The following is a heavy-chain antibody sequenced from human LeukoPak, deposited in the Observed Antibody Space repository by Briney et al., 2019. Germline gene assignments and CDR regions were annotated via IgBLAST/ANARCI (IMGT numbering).Heavy chain of an antibody. CDR2: VYYSGSS. J-gene: IGHJ6*03. CDR3: ARQESGPYHYMDV. CDR1: GGSISSYY. Sequence: SETLSLTCTVSGGSISSYYWIWIRQAPGKGLEWIGYVYYSGSSNYNPSLKSRVSISQDTSKNQVSLKLSSVTAADTAVYYCARQESGPYHYMDVWGKGTTLTVSS. V-gene: IGHV4-59*08. D-gene: IGHD3-3*01.